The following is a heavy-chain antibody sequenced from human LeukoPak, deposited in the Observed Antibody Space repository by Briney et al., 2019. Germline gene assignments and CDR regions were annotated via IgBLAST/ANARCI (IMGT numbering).Heavy chain of an antibody. Sequence: SETLSLTCTVSGGSISSYYWSWIRQPPGKGLEWIGYIYYSGSTNYNPSLKSRVTISVDTSKNQFSLKLSSVTAADTAVYYCATSRTYYYDSSGYQKTYYFDCWGQGTLVTVPS. D-gene: IGHD3-22*01. CDR3: ATSRTYYYDSSGYQKTYYFDC. V-gene: IGHV4-59*01. CDR2: IYYSGST. CDR1: GGSISSYY. J-gene: IGHJ4*02.